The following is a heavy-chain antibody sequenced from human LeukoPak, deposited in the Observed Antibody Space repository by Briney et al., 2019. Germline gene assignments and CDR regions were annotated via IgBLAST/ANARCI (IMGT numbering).Heavy chain of an antibody. CDR3: ARGPMVRTNLFDY. D-gene: IGHD3-10*01. CDR1: RFTFSNYV. J-gene: IGHJ4*02. Sequence: SGGSLRLSCAASRFTFSNYVMHWVRQASGKGLEWVGRIRSKANSYATAYAASVKGRFTISRDDSKNTAYLQMNSLKTEDTAVYYCARGPMVRTNLFDYWGQGTLVTVSS. CDR2: IRSKANSYAT. V-gene: IGHV3-73*01.